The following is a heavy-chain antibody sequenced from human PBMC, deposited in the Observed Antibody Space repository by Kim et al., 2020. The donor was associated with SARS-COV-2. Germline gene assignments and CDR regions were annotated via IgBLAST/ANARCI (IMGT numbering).Heavy chain of an antibody. D-gene: IGHD6-13*01. CDR3: ASQSSWYGYYYYGMDV. J-gene: IGHJ6*02. CDR1: GGSISSGGYY. V-gene: IGHV4-31*03. Sequence: SETLSLTCTVSGGSISSGGYYWSWIRQHPGKGLEWIGYIYYSGSTYYNPSLKSRVTISVDTSKNQFSLKLSSVTAADTAVYYCASQSSWYGYYYYGMDVWGQGTTVTVSS. CDR2: IYYSGST.